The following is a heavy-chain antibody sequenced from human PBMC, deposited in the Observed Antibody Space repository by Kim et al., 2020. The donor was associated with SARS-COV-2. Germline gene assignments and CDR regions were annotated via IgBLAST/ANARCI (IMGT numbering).Heavy chain of an antibody. CDR1: GLTVSSNH. J-gene: IGHJ4*02. CDR2: IFRGGIT. V-gene: IGHV3-53*01. D-gene: IGHD4-4*01. Sequence: GGSLRLSCAASGLTVSSNHMAWIRQAPGKGLEWVSVIFRGGITYYAASVQGRFTISRDYSKDTLSLQMNSLRAEDTAIYYCARDPVGDGYSFFDYWGQG. CDR3: ARDPVGDGYSFFDY.